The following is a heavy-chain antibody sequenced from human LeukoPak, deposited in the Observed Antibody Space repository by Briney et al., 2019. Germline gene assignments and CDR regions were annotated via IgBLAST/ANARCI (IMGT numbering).Heavy chain of an antibody. V-gene: IGHV1-69*13. J-gene: IGHJ3*02. D-gene: IGHD2-15*01. CDR2: IIPIFGTA. CDR3: AREDCSGGSCYSGAFDI. CDR1: GGTFGSYA. Sequence: ASVKVSCKASGGTFGSYAISWVRQAPGQGLEWMGGIIPIFGTANYAQKFQGRVTITADESTNTAYMELSSLRSEDTAVYYCAREDCSGGSCYSGAFDIWGQGTMVTVSS.